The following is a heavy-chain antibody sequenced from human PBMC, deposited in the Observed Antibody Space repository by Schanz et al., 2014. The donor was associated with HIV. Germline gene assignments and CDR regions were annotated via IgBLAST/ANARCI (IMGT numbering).Heavy chain of an antibody. CDR1: GGTFRTYA. D-gene: IGHD2-21*02. V-gene: IGHV1-69*01. CDR3: TRAYCGADCSRFYYYGTDV. CDR2: IVPVFGTT. J-gene: IGHJ6*02. Sequence: QVQLVQSGAEVKKPGSSVKVSCKTLGGTFRTYAVSWVRQAPGQGLEWMGGIVPVFGTTNYAQRFQGRVSITADESTSTAYMELSGLRSEDTAVYYCTRAYCGADCSRFYYYGTDVWAQGTTVTVSS.